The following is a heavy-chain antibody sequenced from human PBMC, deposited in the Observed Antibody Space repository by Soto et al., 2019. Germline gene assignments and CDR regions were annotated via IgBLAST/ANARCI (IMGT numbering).Heavy chain of an antibody. CDR1: GFTFSSYG. Sequence: GGSLRLSCAASGFTFSSYGMHWVRQAPGKGLEWVAVIWYDGSNKYYADSVKGRFTISRDNSKNTLYLQMNSLRAEDMAVYYCAREVLDCGGDCPLGYWGQGTLVTVSS. CDR3: AREVLDCGGDCPLGY. CDR2: IWYDGSNK. V-gene: IGHV3-33*01. J-gene: IGHJ4*02. D-gene: IGHD2-21*02.